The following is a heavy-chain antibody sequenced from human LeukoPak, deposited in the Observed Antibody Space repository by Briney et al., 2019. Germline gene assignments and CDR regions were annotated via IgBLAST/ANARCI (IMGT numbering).Heavy chain of an antibody. CDR3: ARGPGDFDASDI. Sequence: GGSLRLSCEASGFSFSNYWMSWVRQAPGKGPEWLAHIKENGAEQNYADSVQGRFTISRDNVKQSLCLQMNNLRVEGTAVYYCARGPGDFDASDIWGQGTMVTVSS. J-gene: IGHJ3*02. CDR1: GFSFSNYW. D-gene: IGHD3-16*01. CDR2: IKENGAEQ. V-gene: IGHV3-7*01.